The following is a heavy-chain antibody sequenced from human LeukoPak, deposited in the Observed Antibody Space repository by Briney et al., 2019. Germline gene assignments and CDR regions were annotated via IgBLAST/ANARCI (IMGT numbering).Heavy chain of an antibody. CDR2: IIPIFGTA. D-gene: IGHD5/OR15-5a*01. V-gene: IGHV1-69*05. CDR1: GGTFSSYA. Sequence: SVKVSCKASGGTFSSYATSWVRQAPGQGLEWMGRIIPIFGTANYAQKFQGRVTITTDESTSTAYMELSSLRSEDTAVYYCARGKRRVYSVGFDYWGQGTLVTVSS. CDR3: ARGKRRVYSVGFDY. J-gene: IGHJ4*02.